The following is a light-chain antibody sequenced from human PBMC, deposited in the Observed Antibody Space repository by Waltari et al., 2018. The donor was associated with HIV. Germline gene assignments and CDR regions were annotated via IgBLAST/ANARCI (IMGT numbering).Light chain of an antibody. Sequence: QSVLTQPPSVSEAPNPRVTISCSGSSSNSGNNTVNWYRQVPGKAPKLLIYYDDLLSSGVSDRFSGSKSGTSASLAIRGLQSEDEADYYCAAWDDSLNGYVFGSGTKVTVL. CDR2: YDD. CDR1: SSNSGNNT. J-gene: IGLJ1*01. V-gene: IGLV1-36*01. CDR3: AAWDDSLNGYV.